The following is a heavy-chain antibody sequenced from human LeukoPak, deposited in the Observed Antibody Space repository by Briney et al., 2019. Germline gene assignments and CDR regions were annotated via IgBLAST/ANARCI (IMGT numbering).Heavy chain of an antibody. CDR1: GFTFSSYA. CDR2: ISGSGGST. D-gene: IGHD3-22*01. V-gene: IGHV3-23*01. J-gene: IGHJ4*02. Sequence: GGSLRLSCAASGFTFSSYAMSWVRQAPGKGLEWVSAISGSGGSTYYADSVKGRFTISRDNSKNTLHLQMNSLRAEDTAVYYCAKGTLRYYDSSGYDFDYWGQGTLVTVSS. CDR3: AKGTLRYYDSSGYDFDY.